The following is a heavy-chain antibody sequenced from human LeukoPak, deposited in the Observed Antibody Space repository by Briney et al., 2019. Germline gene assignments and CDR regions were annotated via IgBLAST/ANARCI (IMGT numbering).Heavy chain of an antibody. Sequence: PGGSLRLSCSASGFTFSRYGMHWVRQAPGKGLEYVSGVSNKGGSTYYADSVKGRFTISRDNSKNTLHLQMSSLRADDTAVYYCVKSGTWADFDSWGQGTLVTVSS. V-gene: IGHV3-64D*09. CDR1: GFTFSRYG. CDR2: VSNKGGST. D-gene: IGHD1-26*01. CDR3: VKSGTWADFDS. J-gene: IGHJ4*02.